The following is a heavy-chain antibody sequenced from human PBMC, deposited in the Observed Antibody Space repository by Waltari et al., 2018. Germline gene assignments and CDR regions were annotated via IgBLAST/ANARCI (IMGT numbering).Heavy chain of an antibody. CDR2: IIPKNGDT. CDR1: GYTFPGYA. J-gene: IGHJ4*02. Sequence: LVQSGAEVKKQGASVKVSCKDSGYTFPGYARLGVRQAPGQGFEWMGRIIPKNGDTHYAQNFQGRVALTTDTSTNTAFMELQRLRSDDTAVYYCLRDSSGSHFDYWGQGTLVTVSS. V-gene: IGHV1-2*02. CDR3: LRDSSGSHFDY. D-gene: IGHD3-22*01.